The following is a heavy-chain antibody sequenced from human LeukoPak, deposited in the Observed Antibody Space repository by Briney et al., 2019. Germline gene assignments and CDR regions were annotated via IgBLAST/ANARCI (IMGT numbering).Heavy chain of an antibody. Sequence: HPGGSLRLSCAASGFTFSSYWMHWVRQAPGKGLVWVSRINTDGSSTTYADSVKGRFTISRDNSKNTLYLQMNSLRAEDTAVYYCARDLVGYGSGSYYYGYWGQGTLVTVSS. CDR3: ARDLVGYGSGSYYYGY. D-gene: IGHD3-10*01. V-gene: IGHV3-74*01. CDR2: INTDGSST. J-gene: IGHJ4*02. CDR1: GFTFSSYW.